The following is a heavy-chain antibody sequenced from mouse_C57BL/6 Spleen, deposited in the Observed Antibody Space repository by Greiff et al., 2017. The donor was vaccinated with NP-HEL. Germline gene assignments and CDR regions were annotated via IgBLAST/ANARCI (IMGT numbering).Heavy chain of an antibody. CDR3: ARFELRSYYFDY. Sequence: QVQLQQPGAELVKPGASVKLSCKASGYTFTSYWMHWVKQRPGQGLEWIGMIHPNSGSTNYNEKFKSKATLTVDKSSSTAYMQLSSLTSEDSAVYYCARFELRSYYFDYWGQGTTLTVSS. CDR1: GYTFTSYW. J-gene: IGHJ2*01. CDR2: IHPNSGST. V-gene: IGHV1-64*01. D-gene: IGHD1-1*01.